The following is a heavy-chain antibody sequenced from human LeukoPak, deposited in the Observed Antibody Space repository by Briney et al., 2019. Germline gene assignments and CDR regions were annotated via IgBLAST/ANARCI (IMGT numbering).Heavy chain of an antibody. D-gene: IGHD3-22*01. CDR2: IGSSSSTI. CDR3: ARDPTYYYDSSGYYYGRQNDY. CDR1: GFTFSSYS. V-gene: IGHV3-48*01. Sequence: GRSLRLSCAASGFTFSSYSMNWVRQAPGKGLEWVSYIGSSSSTIYYADSVKGRFTISRDNAKNSLYLQMNSLRAEDTAVYYCARDPTYYYDSSGYYYGRQNDYWGQGTLVTVSS. J-gene: IGHJ4*02.